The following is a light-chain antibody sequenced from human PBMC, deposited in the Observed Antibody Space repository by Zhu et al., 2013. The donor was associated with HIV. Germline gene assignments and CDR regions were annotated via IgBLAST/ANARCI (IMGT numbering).Light chain of an antibody. CDR3: LQDYNYPPT. CDR2: KAS. CDR1: QSISNL. J-gene: IGKJ1*01. Sequence: DIQMTQSPSTLSASVGDRVIITCRASQSISNLLAWYQQKSGKAPRLLIYKASTLETGVPSRFSGSGSGTDFTLTIRSLQPEDFATYYCLQDYNYPPTFGQGTKVEVK. V-gene: IGKV1-5*03.